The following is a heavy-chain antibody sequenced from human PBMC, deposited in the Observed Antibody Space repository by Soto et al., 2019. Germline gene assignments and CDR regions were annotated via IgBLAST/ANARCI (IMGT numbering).Heavy chain of an antibody. D-gene: IGHD3-3*01. Sequence: QVQLVQSGAEVKKPGSSVKVSCKASGGTFSSYAISWVRQAPGQGLEWMGGIIPIFGTANYAQKFQGRVTITADESTSTDYMELSSLRSEDTAVYYCARGYYDFWSGSSFEYFQHWGQGTLVTVSS. J-gene: IGHJ1*01. CDR1: GGTFSSYA. CDR2: IIPIFGTA. CDR3: ARGYYDFWSGSSFEYFQH. V-gene: IGHV1-69*12.